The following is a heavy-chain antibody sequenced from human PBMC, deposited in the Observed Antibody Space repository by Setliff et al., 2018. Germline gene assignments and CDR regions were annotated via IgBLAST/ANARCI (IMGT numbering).Heavy chain of an antibody. J-gene: IGHJ4*02. D-gene: IGHD3-10*01. CDR3: ARRPRAVYGSGRRNWFLDY. CDR2: ISVYSGNT. Sequence: ASVKVSCKAPGYTFSSYAISWVRQAPGQGLEWLGWISVYSGNTDYAQNFQGRVTMTADTSTSTAYMELRSLTSDDTAVYYCARRPRAVYGSGRRNWFLDYWGQGTLVTVSS. V-gene: IGHV1-18*01. CDR1: GYTFSSYA.